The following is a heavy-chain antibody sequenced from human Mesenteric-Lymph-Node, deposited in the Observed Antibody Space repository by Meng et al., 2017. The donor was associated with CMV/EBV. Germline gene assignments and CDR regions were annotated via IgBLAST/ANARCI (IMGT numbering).Heavy chain of an antibody. CDR2: INHGGNP. CDR1: FSGYS. CDR3: ARGRGWHCSGGNCYAPTFDY. V-gene: IGHV4-34*01. J-gene: IGHJ4*02. Sequence: FSGYSRRWIRQPPGKGLEWIGAINHGGNPNYNPSLKSRVTISVDTSKNQFSLKLSSVTAADTAVFYCARGRGWHCSGGNCYAPTFDYWGQGTLVTVSS. D-gene: IGHD2-15*01.